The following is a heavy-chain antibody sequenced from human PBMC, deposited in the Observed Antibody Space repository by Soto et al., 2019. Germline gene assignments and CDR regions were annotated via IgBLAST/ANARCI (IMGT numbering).Heavy chain of an antibody. CDR3: ARHGWAGEGKRFLVEY. V-gene: IGHV4-39*01. CDR1: VFSIISIIYY. D-gene: IGHD3-3*01. Sequence: PSETLSLTCTFSVFSIISIIYYLCFIRQPSWKWLEWIGSIYYSGSTYYNPSLKIRVTISVDTSKNQFSLKLSSVTSADTAVYYCARHGWAGEGKRFLVEYWGQGNLVNVSS. J-gene: IGHJ4*02. CDR2: IYYSGST.